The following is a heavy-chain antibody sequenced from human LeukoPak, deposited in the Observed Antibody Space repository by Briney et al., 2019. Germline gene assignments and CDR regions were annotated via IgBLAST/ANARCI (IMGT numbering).Heavy chain of an antibody. Sequence: GGSLRLSCAASGFTFSSYAMSWVRQAPGKGLEWVSAISGSGDGTYYADSVKGRFTISRDNSKNTLYLQMGGLRAEDTAVYYCAKEPSYCTNGVCYSRVFDRWGQGTLVTVSS. CDR3: AKEPSYCTNGVCYSRVFDR. D-gene: IGHD2-8*01. CDR1: GFTFSSYA. CDR2: ISGSGDGT. J-gene: IGHJ5*02. V-gene: IGHV3-23*01.